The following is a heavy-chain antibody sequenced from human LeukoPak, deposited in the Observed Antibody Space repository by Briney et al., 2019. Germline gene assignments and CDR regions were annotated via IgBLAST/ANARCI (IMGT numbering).Heavy chain of an antibody. V-gene: IGHV3-23*01. CDR1: GFTFSSYA. J-gene: IGHJ4*02. D-gene: IGHD6-19*01. CDR2: ISGSGGST. Sequence: GGSLRLSCAASGFTFSSYAMSWVRQAPGKGLEWVSAISGSGGSTYYADSVKGRFTISRDNSKNTLYLQMNSLRAEDTAVYYCTRDSGAWYTPFDYWGQGTLVTVSS. CDR3: TRDSGAWYTPFDY.